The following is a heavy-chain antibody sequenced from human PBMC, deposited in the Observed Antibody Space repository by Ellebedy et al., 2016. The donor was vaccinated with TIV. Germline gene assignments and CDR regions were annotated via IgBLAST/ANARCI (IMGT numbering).Heavy chain of an antibody. D-gene: IGHD6-13*01. CDR3: AKGDLGMEASGPDY. Sequence: GESLKISXAASGFTFSNYAMHWVRQAPGKGLEWVTVISYDGKNKYYADSVKGRFTISRDNSKNALYLQMNSPRAEDTAVYYCAKGDLGMEASGPDYWGQGTLVTVSS. J-gene: IGHJ4*02. CDR1: GFTFSNYA. CDR2: ISYDGKNK. V-gene: IGHV3-30*18.